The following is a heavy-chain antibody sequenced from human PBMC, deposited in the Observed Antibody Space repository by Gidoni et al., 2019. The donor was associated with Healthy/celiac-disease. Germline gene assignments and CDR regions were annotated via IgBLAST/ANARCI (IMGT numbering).Heavy chain of an antibody. J-gene: IGHJ4*02. D-gene: IGHD3-16*01. CDR1: GGSISSSSYY. CDR3: ARQPERSAYTVTEHSLDY. Sequence: QLQLQESGPGLVKPSETLSLTCTVSGGSISSSSYYWGWIRQPPGKGLEWIGSIYYSGSTYYNPSLKSRVTISVDTSKNQFSLKLSSVTAADTAVYYCARQPERSAYTVTEHSLDYWGQGTLVTVSS. V-gene: IGHV4-39*01. CDR2: IYYSGST.